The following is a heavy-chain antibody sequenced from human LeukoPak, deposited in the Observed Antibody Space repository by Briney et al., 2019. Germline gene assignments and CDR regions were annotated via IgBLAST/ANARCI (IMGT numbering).Heavy chain of an antibody. Sequence: SETLSLTCTVSGGSISSSSYYWGWIRQPPGKGLEWIGSIYYSGSTYYNPSLKSRVTISVDTSKNQFSLKLSSVTAADTAVYYCARHLHYYGSGSYYPETKYYYYYYMDVWGKGTTVTISS. CDR2: IYYSGST. V-gene: IGHV4-39*07. CDR1: GGSISSSSYY. D-gene: IGHD3-10*01. CDR3: ARHLHYYGSGSYYPETKYYYYYYMDV. J-gene: IGHJ6*03.